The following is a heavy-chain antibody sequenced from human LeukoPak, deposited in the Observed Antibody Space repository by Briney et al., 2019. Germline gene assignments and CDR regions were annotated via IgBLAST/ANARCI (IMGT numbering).Heavy chain of an antibody. CDR1: GFTFSSYW. CDR2: IKQDGSEK. Sequence: PGGSLRLSCAASGFTFSSYWMSWVRQAPGKGLEWVANIKQDGSEKYYVDSVKGRFTISRDNAKNSLYLQMNSLRAEDTAVYYCARDAGGSGSSRYFDYWGQGTLVTVSS. CDR3: ARDAGGSGSSRYFDY. D-gene: IGHD3-10*01. J-gene: IGHJ4*02. V-gene: IGHV3-7*01.